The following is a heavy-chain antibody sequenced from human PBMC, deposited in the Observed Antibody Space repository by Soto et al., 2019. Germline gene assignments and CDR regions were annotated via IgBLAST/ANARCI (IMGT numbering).Heavy chain of an antibody. V-gene: IGHV4-31*03. CDR1: GGSVNNANYF. Sequence: QVRLEESGPGLVKPSETLSLICSVSGGSVNNANYFWNWIRHHPENGLEWIGYIYYSGSTRYNPSFNTRDTLSIDTCTNQFSLRLNSVRVADTAVYFCARDADYGGSRGGMDVWGRGTTVTVSS. CDR3: ARDADYGGSRGGMDV. CDR2: IYYSGST. J-gene: IGHJ6*02. D-gene: IGHD4-17*01.